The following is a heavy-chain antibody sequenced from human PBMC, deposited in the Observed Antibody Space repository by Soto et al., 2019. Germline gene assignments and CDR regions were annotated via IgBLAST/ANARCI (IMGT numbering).Heavy chain of an antibody. CDR3: ARRATGDDAFDI. V-gene: IGHV4-59*03. Sequence: SETLSLTCTVSGGSIINHYWSWIRQPPGKGLEWIGNIYYTGTTYYNPSLKSRLTISVDTSKKQFSLKLTSVTAADTAVYYCARRATGDDAFDIWGQGTMVTVSS. J-gene: IGHJ3*02. CDR1: GGSIINHY. CDR2: IYYTGTT. D-gene: IGHD2-21*01.